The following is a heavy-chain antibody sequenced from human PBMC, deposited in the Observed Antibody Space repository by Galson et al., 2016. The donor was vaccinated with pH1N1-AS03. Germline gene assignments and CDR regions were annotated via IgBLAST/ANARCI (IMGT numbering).Heavy chain of an antibody. CDR2: ILPIFGTA. CDR1: GGAFSASA. D-gene: IGHD5-18*01. Sequence: SVKVSCKASGGAFSASAVGWVRQAPGQGLEWMGFILPIFGTAKYAQRFQARVSITADTSTNTVYLELTSLGSDDTALYYCGKSTMDTYPLDVWGQGNPITVSS. J-gene: IGHJ6*02. V-gene: IGHV1-69*06. CDR3: GKSTMDTYPLDV.